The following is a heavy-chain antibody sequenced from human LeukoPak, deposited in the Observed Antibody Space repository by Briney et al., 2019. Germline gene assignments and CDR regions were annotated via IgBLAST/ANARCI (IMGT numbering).Heavy chain of an antibody. Sequence: GGSLRPSCAASGFTFSTYAMSWVRQAPGKGLEWVSAICGSDGSRYYADSVKGRFTISRVNSKNTLYLQMNSLRGEDTAVYYCAKGGSPSCYSSSGYWGQGTLVTVSS. D-gene: IGHD2-2*01. J-gene: IGHJ4*02. CDR2: ICGSDGSR. CDR1: GFTFSTYA. V-gene: IGHV3-23*01. CDR3: AKGGSPSCYSSSGY.